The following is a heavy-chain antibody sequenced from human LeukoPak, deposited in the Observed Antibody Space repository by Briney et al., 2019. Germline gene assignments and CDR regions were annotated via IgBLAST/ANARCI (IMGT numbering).Heavy chain of an antibody. CDR1: GGSISSSSYY. V-gene: IGHV4-39*07. Sequence: PSETLSLTCTVSGGSISSSSYYWGWIRQPPGKGLEWIGSIYYSGSTYYNPSLKSRVTISVDTSKNQFSLKLSSVTAADTAVYYCARVLAAAGTDAAFDIWGQGTMVTVSS. CDR2: IYYSGST. J-gene: IGHJ3*02. D-gene: IGHD6-13*01. CDR3: ARVLAAAGTDAAFDI.